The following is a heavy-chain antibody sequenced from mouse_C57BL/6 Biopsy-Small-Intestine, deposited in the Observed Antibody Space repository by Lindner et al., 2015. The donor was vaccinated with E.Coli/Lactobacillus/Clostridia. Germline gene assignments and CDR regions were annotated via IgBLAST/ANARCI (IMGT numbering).Heavy chain of an antibody. CDR2: IYPGDGDT. D-gene: IGHD1-1*01. V-gene: IGHV1-82*01. CDR3: ARGVVDSWFSY. J-gene: IGHJ3*01. CDR1: GYAFSTSW. Sequence: VQLQESGPELVKPGASVKISCRASGYAFSTSWMNWVKQRPGKGLEWIGRIYPGDGDTYYNGKFKVKATLTADKSSSTAYVQLSSLTSEDSAVYFCARGVVDSWFSYWGQGTLVTVSA.